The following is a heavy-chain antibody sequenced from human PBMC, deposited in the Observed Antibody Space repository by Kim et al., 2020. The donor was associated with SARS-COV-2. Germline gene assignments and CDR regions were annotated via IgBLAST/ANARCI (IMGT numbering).Heavy chain of an antibody. D-gene: IGHD3-3*01. Sequence: SETLSLTCTVSGGSISSSSYYWGWIRQPPGKGLEWIGSIYYSGSTYYNPSLKSRVTISVDTSKNQFSLKLSSVTAADTAVYYCARQHLPHDFWSGPSKNWFDPWGQGTLVTVSS. CDR1: GGSISSSSYY. CDR2: IYYSGST. CDR3: ARQHLPHDFWSGPSKNWFDP. V-gene: IGHV4-39*01. J-gene: IGHJ5*02.